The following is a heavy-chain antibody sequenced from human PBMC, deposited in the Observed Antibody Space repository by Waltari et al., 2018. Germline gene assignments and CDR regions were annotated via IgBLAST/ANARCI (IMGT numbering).Heavy chain of an antibody. CDR3: ATRGRGDGVAGDY. D-gene: IGHD3-3*01. V-gene: IGHV3-21*01. J-gene: IGHJ4*02. CDR2: ISSSSSYI. Sequence: EVQLVESGGGLVKPGGSLRLSCAASGFTFSSYSMNWVRQAPGKGREGVSSISSSSSYIYYADSVKGRFTISRDNAKNSLYLQMNSLRAEDTAVYYCATRGRGDGVAGDYWGQGTLVTVSS. CDR1: GFTFSSYS.